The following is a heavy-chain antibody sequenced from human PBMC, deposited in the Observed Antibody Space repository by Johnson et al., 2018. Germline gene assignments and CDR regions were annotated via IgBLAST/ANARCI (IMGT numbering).Heavy chain of an antibody. D-gene: IGHD2-21*01. CDR2: ISYDGSNK. CDR3: AREALLFANDAFDI. V-gene: IGHV3-30*03. Sequence: QVQLVQSGGGVVQXGRSXRLXCAASGFTFSSYGMHWVRQAPGKGLEWVAVISYDGSNKYYADSVKGRFTIPIDNSKNTLYLQMNRLRAEDTDVYYCAREALLFANDAFDIWGQGTMVTVSS. J-gene: IGHJ3*02. CDR1: GFTFSSYG.